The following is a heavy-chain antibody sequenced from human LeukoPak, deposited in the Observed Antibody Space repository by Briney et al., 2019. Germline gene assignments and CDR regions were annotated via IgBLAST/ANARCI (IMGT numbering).Heavy chain of an antibody. Sequence: PGGSLRLSCAASGFTFSTSGMNWVRQAPGKGLEWVSSISSSSSYICYADSVKGRFTISRDNAKNSLYLQMNSLRAEDTAVYYCARDVGSEGLRFHYYYYMDVWGKGTTVTISS. J-gene: IGHJ6*03. CDR2: ISSSSSYI. CDR3: ARDVGSEGLRFHYYYYMDV. D-gene: IGHD3-10*01. V-gene: IGHV3-21*01. CDR1: GFTFSTSG.